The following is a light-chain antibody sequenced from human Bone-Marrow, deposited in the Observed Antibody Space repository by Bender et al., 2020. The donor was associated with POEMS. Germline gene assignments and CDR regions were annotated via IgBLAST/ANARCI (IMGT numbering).Light chain of an antibody. CDR1: SSNIGAHA. CDR3: CSYVRGSPL. J-gene: IGLJ2*01. V-gene: IGLV1-44*01. Sequence: QSVLTQPPSVSAAPGQKVTISCSGGSSNIGAHAVNWYQHLPGTAPKLPIYSSHRRPSGVSDRFSGSNAGNTASLTFSWLQAEDEADYYCCSYVRGSPLFGGGTKLTV. CDR2: SSH.